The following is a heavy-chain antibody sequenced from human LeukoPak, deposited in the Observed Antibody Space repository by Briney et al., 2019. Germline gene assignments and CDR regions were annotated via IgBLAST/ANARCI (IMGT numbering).Heavy chain of an antibody. D-gene: IGHD3-10*01. V-gene: IGHV3-33*01. Sequence: GRSLRLSCAASGFTFSCYGMHWVRQAPGKGLEWVAVIWYDGSNKYYADSVKGRFTISRDNSKNTLYLQMNSLRAEDTAVYYCARGPSITMVRGVFDYWGQGTLVTVSS. CDR2: IWYDGSNK. CDR3: ARGPSITMVRGVFDY. J-gene: IGHJ4*02. CDR1: GFTFSCYG.